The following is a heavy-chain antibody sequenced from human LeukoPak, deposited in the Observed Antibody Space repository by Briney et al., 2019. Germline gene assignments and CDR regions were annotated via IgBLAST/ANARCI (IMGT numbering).Heavy chain of an antibody. CDR2: IIPIFGTA. D-gene: IGHD6-19*01. Sequence: ASVKVSCQASGGTFSSYAISWVRQAPGQGLEWMGGIIPIFGTANYAQKFQGRVTITADESTSTAYMELSSLRSEDTAVYYCAREWGGIAVAGTGYFDYWGQGTLVTVSS. V-gene: IGHV1-69*13. J-gene: IGHJ4*02. CDR1: GGTFSSYA. CDR3: AREWGGIAVAGTGYFDY.